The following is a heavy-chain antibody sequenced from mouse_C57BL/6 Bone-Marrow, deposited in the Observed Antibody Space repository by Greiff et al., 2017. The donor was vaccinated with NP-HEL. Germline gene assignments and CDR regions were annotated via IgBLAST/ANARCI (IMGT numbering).Heavy chain of an antibody. CDR3: ARGSTTVVAWDY. V-gene: IGHV5-6*01. CDR1: GFTFSSYG. Sequence: EVQLVESGGDLVKPGGSLKLSCAASGFTFSSYGMSWVRQTPDKRLEWVATISSGGSYTYYPDSGKGRFTISRDNAKNTLYLQMSSLKSEDTAMYYWARGSTTVVAWDYWGQGTTLTVSS. D-gene: IGHD1-1*01. CDR2: ISSGGSYT. J-gene: IGHJ2*01.